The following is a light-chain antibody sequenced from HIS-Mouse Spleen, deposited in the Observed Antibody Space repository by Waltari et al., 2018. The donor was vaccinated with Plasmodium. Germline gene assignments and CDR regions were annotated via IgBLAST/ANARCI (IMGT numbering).Light chain of an antibody. J-gene: IGLJ1*01. CDR1: SSDVGGYNY. Sequence: QSALTQPASVSGSPGQSITISCTGTSSDVGGYNYVSWYQQHPVKAPKLIIYDVSNLPAGVSNRFTGSKVGNTASRTISGLQAEYEADYYCSSYTSSSTLNYVFGTGTKVTVL. V-gene: IGLV2-14*03. CDR2: DVS. CDR3: SSYTSSSTLNYV.